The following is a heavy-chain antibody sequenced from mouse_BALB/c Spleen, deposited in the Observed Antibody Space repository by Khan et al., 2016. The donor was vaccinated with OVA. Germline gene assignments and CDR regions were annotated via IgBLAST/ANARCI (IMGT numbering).Heavy chain of an antibody. CDR1: GYIFTNYG. D-gene: IGHD1-1*01. CDR3: ARTLYGSGYDYAMDY. Sequence: QIQLVQSGPELKKPGETVKISCKASGYIFTNYGMTWVKQAPGKGLKWMGWINTYTGEPTYADDFKGRFAFSLETSANTAYLQLNNLKNEDTATYFCARTLYGSGYDYAMDYWGQGTSVTVSS. V-gene: IGHV9-3-1*01. CDR2: INTYTGEP. J-gene: IGHJ4*01.